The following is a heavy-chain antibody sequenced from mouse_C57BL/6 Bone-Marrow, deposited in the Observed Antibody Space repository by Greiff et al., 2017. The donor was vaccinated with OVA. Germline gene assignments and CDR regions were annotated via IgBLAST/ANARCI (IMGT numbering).Heavy chain of an antibody. CDR2: FYPGSGSI. CDR1: GYTFTEYT. V-gene: IGHV1-62-2*01. D-gene: IGHD1-1*01. J-gene: IGHJ3*01. Sequence: VQLQESGAELVKPGASVKLSCKASGYTFTEYTIHWVKQRSGQGLEWIGWFYPGSGSIKYNEKLQDKATLTADKSSSTVYMELSRLTSEDSAVYFCARHEAYYYGSSYAWFAYWGQGTLVTVSA. CDR3: ARHEAYYYGSSYAWFAY.